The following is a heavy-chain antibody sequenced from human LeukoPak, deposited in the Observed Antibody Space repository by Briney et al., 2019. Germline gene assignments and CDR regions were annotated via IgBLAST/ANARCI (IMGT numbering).Heavy chain of an antibody. CDR1: GFTFSDYA. V-gene: IGHV3-49*03. CDR3: TRAGKPPYFDY. CDR2: IRGTPYGGTT. Sequence: GGSLRLSCAASGFTFSDYAMSWFRQAPRKGLEWVALIRGTPYGGTTEYAASVKGRFSISRDDSKSFAYLQMNSLKTEDTAVYYCTRAGKPPYFDYWGQGTLVIVSS. J-gene: IGHJ4*02.